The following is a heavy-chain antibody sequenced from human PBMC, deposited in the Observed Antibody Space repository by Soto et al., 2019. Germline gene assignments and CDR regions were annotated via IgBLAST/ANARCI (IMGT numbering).Heavy chain of an antibody. V-gene: IGHV3-23*01. J-gene: IGHJ6*02. CDR3: ARDPDSSGYQYYYHYGMDV. D-gene: IGHD3-22*01. CDR1: EFTFSNYA. Sequence: GGSLRLSCAASEFTFSNYAMSWVRQAPGKGLEWVSAISYGGGTTYYADSVKGRFTISRDNSKNTLYLQMNSLRAEDTAVYYCARDPDSSGYQYYYHYGMDVWGQGTTVTVSS. CDR2: ISYGGGTT.